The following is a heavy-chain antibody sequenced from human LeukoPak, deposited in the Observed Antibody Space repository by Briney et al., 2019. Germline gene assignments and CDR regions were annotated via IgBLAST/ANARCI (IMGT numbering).Heavy chain of an antibody. D-gene: IGHD3-9*01. Sequence: GGSLRLSCAASGFTFSSYGMQWVRQAPGKGLEWVAVISYDGSNKYYADSVKGRFTISRDNSKNTLDLLMNSLRTEDTAVYYCAKDMRFDWTPYYFDYWGQGTLVTVSS. J-gene: IGHJ4*02. V-gene: IGHV3-30*18. CDR1: GFTFSSYG. CDR3: AKDMRFDWTPYYFDY. CDR2: ISYDGSNK.